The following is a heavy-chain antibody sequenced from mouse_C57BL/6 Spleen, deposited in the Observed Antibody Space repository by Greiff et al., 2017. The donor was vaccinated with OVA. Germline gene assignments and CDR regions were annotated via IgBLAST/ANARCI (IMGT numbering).Heavy chain of an antibody. D-gene: IGHD4-1*01. CDR1: GYAFSSYW. CDR2: IYPGDGDT. Sequence: QVQLQQSGAELVKPGASVKISCKASGYAFSSYWMNWVKQRPGKGLEWIGQIYPGDGDTNYNGKFKGKATLTADKSSSTAYMQLSSLTSEDSAVYVCARGGAPWGYFDYWGQGTTLTVSS. CDR3: ARGGAPWGYFDY. J-gene: IGHJ2*01. V-gene: IGHV1-80*01.